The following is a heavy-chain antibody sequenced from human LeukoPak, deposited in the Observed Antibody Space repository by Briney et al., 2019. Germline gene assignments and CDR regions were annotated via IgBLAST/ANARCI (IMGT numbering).Heavy chain of an antibody. CDR3: TREAVGTAMADYYGMDV. CDR1: GFTFCDYA. Sequence: GGSLRLSCTASGFTFCDYAMSWVRQAPGKGLEWVGFIRSKAYGGTTEYAASVKGRFTISRDDSKSIAYLQMNSLKTEDTAVYYCTREAVGTAMADYYGMDVWGQGTTVTVSS. V-gene: IGHV3-49*04. D-gene: IGHD5-18*01. CDR2: IRSKAYGGTT. J-gene: IGHJ6*02.